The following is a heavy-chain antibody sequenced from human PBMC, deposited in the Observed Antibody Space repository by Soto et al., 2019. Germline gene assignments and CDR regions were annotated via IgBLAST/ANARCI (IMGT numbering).Heavy chain of an antibody. CDR2: INHSGST. V-gene: IGHV4-34*01. Sequence: SETLYLTCAVYGGSFSGYYWSWIRQPPGKGLEWIGEINHSGSTNYYPSLKSRVTISVDTSKNQFSLKLSSVTAADTAVYYCARGREALLLCFGETANRYNLFYPCGQGTLVTVS. D-gene: IGHD3-10*01. CDR3: ARGREALLLCFGETANRYNLFYP. CDR1: GGSFSGYY. J-gene: IGHJ5*02.